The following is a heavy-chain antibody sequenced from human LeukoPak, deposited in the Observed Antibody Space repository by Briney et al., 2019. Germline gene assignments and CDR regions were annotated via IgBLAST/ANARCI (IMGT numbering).Heavy chain of an antibody. CDR1: GYTFTAYY. CDR3: ARDSSGSYLDY. J-gene: IGHJ4*02. CDR2: ISPNSGGT. V-gene: IGHV1-2*02. D-gene: IGHD1-26*01. Sequence: ASVKVSCKASGYTFTAYYLHWVRQAPGQGLEWMGWISPNSGGTHYAQKFQGRVTMTRDTSISTAYTELSRLRSDDTAVFYCARDSSGSYLDYWGQGTLVTVSS.